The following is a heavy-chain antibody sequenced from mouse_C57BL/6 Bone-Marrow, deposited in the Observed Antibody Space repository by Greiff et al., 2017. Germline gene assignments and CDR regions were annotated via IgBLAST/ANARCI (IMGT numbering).Heavy chain of an antibody. V-gene: IGHV1-55*01. D-gene: IGHD2-5*01. J-gene: IGHJ1*03. Sequence: VQLQQPGAELVKPGASVKMSCKASGYTFTSYWITWVKQRPGQGLEWIGDIYPGSGSTTYNEKFKSKATMTLDTSSSTAYMQLSSLTSEDSAVYYCARPYYSNYWYFDVWGTGTTVTVSS. CDR3: ARPYYSNYWYFDV. CDR1: GYTFTSYW. CDR2: IYPGSGST.